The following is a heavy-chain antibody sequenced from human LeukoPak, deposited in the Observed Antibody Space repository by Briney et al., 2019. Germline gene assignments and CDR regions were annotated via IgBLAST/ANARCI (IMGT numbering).Heavy chain of an antibody. V-gene: IGHV1-46*01. CDR1: GYTFTSYY. CDR2: INPSGGST. D-gene: IGHD5-24*01. CDR3: ARVRLHSAFDI. Sequence: ASVKVSCKASGYTFTSYYMHWVRQAPGQGLEWMGIINPSGGSTSYAQKFQGRVTMARDMSTSTVYMELSSLRSEDTAVYYCARVRLHSAFDIWGQGTMVTVSS. J-gene: IGHJ3*02.